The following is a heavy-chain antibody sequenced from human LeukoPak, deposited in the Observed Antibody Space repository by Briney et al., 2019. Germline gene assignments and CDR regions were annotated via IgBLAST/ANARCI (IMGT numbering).Heavy chain of an antibody. D-gene: IGHD2-15*01. CDR3: ATDPDIEYVHH. Sequence: GASVKVSCKASGGTFSSYTISWVRQAPGQGLEWMGRFIPIIGTGNYAQKFQGRVTITADTSTSTVYMELNSLRSEDTAVYYCATDPDIEYVHHWGQGTLVTVSS. CDR2: FIPIIGTG. CDR1: GGTFSSYT. J-gene: IGHJ1*01. V-gene: IGHV1-69*08.